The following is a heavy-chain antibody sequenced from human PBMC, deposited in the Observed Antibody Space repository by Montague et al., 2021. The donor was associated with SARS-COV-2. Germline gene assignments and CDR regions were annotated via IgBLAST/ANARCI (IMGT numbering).Heavy chain of an antibody. CDR3: ARGLEGYSSGWYWDY. J-gene: IGHJ4*02. CDR1: GGSISSYY. CDR2: IYYSGST. V-gene: IGHV4-59*08. D-gene: IGHD6-19*01. Sequence: TLSLTCTVSGGSISSYYWSWIRQPPGKGLEWIGYIYYSGSTNYNPSLKSRVTISVDTSKNQFSLKLSSVTAADTAVYYCARGLEGYSSGWYWDYWGQGTLVTVSS.